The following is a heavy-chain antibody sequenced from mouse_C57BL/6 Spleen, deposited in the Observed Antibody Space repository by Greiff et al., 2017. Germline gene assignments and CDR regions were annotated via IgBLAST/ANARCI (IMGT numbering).Heavy chain of an antibody. D-gene: IGHD2-4*01. V-gene: IGHV1-20*01. J-gene: IGHJ2*01. CDR2: INPYNGDT. CDR1: GYSFTGYF. CDR3: TRSSDYGGYFYY. Sequence: VQLQQSGPELVKPGDSVKISCKASGYSFTGYFMNWVMQSHGKSLEWIGRINPYNGDTFYNQKFKGKATLTVAKSSSTAHMELRSLTSEDSADYYCTRSSDYGGYFYYWGQGTTLTVAS.